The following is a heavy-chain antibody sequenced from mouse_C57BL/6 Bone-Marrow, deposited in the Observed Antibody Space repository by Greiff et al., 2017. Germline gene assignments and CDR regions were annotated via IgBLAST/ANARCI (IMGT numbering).Heavy chain of an antibody. Sequence: VQLQQSGAELAKPGASVKMSCTASGYTFTSYTMHWVKQRPGQGLEWIGYINPRSGYTKSNQKFKDKATLTADNSSSTAHLQLSSLTSENSAVYYSAESVWELDDGGQGTLVTVSA. J-gene: IGHJ3*01. CDR2: INPRSGYT. V-gene: IGHV1-4*01. CDR1: GYTFTSYT. CDR3: AESVWELDD. D-gene: IGHD2-10*02.